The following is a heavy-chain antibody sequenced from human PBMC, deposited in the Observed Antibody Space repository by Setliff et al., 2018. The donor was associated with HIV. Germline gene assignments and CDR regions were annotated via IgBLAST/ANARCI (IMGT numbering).Heavy chain of an antibody. CDR1: GGSISSGSYY. V-gene: IGHV4-61*09. D-gene: IGHD6-19*01. J-gene: IGHJ4*02. CDR3: AAFDSGRDV. CDR2: IYTSGST. Sequence: PSETLSLTCTVSGGSISSGSYYWSWIRQPAGKGLEWIGHIYTSGSTNYNPSYKSRVTVSLDTSKIQFSLKLNSVTAADTGVYYCAAFDSGRDVWGQGTLVTVSS.